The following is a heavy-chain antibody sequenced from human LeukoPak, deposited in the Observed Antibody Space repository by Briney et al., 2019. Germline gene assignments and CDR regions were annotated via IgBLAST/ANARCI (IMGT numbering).Heavy chain of an antibody. CDR1: GGSISSYY. J-gene: IGHJ1*01. Sequence: SETLSLTCTVSGGSISSYYWNWIRQPAGKGLEWIARIYSSGSTNYNPSLKSRVTISVDKSKNQFSLKLNSVTAADTAVYYCARDDIAVAGQGYFQHWGQGTLVTVSS. V-gene: IGHV4-4*07. CDR2: IYSSGST. D-gene: IGHD6-19*01. CDR3: ARDDIAVAGQGYFQH.